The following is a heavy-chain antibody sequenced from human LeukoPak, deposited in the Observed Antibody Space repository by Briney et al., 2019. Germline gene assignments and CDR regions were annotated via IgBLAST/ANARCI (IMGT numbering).Heavy chain of an antibody. Sequence: GGSLRLSCAASGFTFSSYAMSWARQAPGKGLEWVSGISSSGSGGNTYYADFVKGRFTISRDSSKNTLFLQMNTLRAEDTAVYYCARSVGGSYPYFDYWGQGTLVTVSS. J-gene: IGHJ4*02. CDR1: GFTFSSYA. V-gene: IGHV3-23*01. CDR2: ISSSGSGGNT. CDR3: ARSVGGSYPYFDY. D-gene: IGHD1-26*01.